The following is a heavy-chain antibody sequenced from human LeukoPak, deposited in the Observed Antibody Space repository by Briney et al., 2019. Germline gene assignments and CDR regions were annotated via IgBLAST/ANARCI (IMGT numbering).Heavy chain of an antibody. CDR3: AKILGGSSWYRAWVGYYYGMDV. V-gene: IGHV3-30*18. J-gene: IGHJ6*02. CDR2: ISYDGSNK. Sequence: GRPLRLSCAASGFTFSSYGMHWVRQAPGKGLEWVAVISYDGSNKYYADSVKGRFTISRDNSKNTLYLQMNSLRAEDTAVYYCAKILGGSSWYRAWVGYYYGMDVWGQGTTVTVSS. CDR1: GFTFSSYG. D-gene: IGHD6-13*01.